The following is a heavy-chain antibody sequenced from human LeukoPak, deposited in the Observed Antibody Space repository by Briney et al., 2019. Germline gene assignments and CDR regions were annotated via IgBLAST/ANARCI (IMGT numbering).Heavy chain of an antibody. Sequence: GGSLRLSCAASGFTFDDYAMHWVRQAPGKGLEWVSLISWDGGSTYYADSVKGRFTISRDNSKNSLYLQMNSLRAEDTALYYCAKDEKGGYDILTGLDYWGQGTLVTVSS. V-gene: IGHV3-43D*03. D-gene: IGHD3-9*01. CDR3: AKDEKGGYDILTGLDY. CDR2: ISWDGGST. J-gene: IGHJ4*02. CDR1: GFTFDDYA.